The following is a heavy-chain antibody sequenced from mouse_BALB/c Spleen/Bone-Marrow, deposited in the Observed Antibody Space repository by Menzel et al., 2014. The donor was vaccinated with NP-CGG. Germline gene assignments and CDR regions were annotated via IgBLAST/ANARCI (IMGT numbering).Heavy chain of an antibody. CDR1: GYTFTDYA. CDR3: ARDYGSSHFDH. Sequence: QVQLKESGPELVRPGVSVKISCTGSGYTFTDYAMHWVKPSHAKSLEWIGVINTYSGVANYNQKFKGKATMTVDKSCSTAYMELARLAAEDSAIYYCARDYGSSHFDHWGQGSTLTVSS. J-gene: IGHJ2*01. D-gene: IGHD1-1*01. CDR2: INTYSGVA. V-gene: IGHV1-67*01.